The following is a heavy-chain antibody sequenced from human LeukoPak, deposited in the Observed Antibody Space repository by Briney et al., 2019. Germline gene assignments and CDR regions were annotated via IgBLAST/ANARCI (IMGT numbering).Heavy chain of an antibody. J-gene: IGHJ4*02. CDR2: INHSGST. CDR1: GGSFSGYS. D-gene: IGHD2-21*01. V-gene: IGHV4-34*01. CDR3: ARGGGPIPKNGGGCTCFDY. Sequence: SETLSLTCAVYGGSFSGYSWSWIRQPPGKGLEWIGEINHSGSTNYNPSLKSGVTISVDTSKNQFSLKLSSVTAADTAVYYCARGGGPIPKNGGGCTCFDYWGQGTLVTVSS.